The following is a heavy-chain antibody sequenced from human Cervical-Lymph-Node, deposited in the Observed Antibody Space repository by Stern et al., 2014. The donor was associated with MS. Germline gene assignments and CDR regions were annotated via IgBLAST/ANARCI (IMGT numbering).Heavy chain of an antibody. Sequence: QVQLGQSGAEVKKPGSSVRVSCKASGGTFGSSTFGSNTLNWVRQAPGQGLAWMGRVIPIFDKTDYAQKFRGRLTITADESTTTVYMELSGLRSEDTAMYYCVRDLHWNFDSWGQGTLITVSS. CDR3: VRDLHWNFDS. D-gene: IGHD1-1*01. J-gene: IGHJ5*01. V-gene: IGHV1-69*19. CDR1: GGTFGSSTFGSNT. CDR2: VIPIFDKT.